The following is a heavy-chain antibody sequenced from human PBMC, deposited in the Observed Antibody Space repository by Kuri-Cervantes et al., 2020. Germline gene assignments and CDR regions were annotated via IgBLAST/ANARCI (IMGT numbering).Heavy chain of an antibody. CDR1: GFTFSSYA. CDR2: ISGSGGST. D-gene: IGHD4-17*01. J-gene: IGHJ4*02. Sequence: GGSLRLSCAASGFTFSSYAMSWVRQAPGKGLEWVSAISGSGGSTYYADSVKGRFTISRDNSKNTLYLQMSSLRAEDTAVYYCARSRLMYGDYRGIFDYWGQGTLVTVSS. V-gene: IGHV3-23*01. CDR3: ARSRLMYGDYRGIFDY.